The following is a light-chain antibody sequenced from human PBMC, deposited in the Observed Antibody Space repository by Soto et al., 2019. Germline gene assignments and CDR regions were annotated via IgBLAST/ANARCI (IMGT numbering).Light chain of an antibody. Sequence: DIQMTQSPSSLSASVGDTVTITCRASHDIGSRLAWYQHKPGKAPKLLIYAASSLQSGVPSRFSGSVSGTYFTLTISSLQPEDFATYYCQQGNSIPLTFGGGTKVEIK. CDR2: AAS. J-gene: IGKJ4*01. CDR1: HDIGSR. V-gene: IGKV1-12*01. CDR3: QQGNSIPLT.